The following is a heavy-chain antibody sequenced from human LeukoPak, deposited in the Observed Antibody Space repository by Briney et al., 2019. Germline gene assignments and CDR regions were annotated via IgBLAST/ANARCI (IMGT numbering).Heavy chain of an antibody. V-gene: IGHV3-43*01. CDR3: AKGMGNSGWYGRGYYYYGMDV. Sequence: GGSLGLSCAASGFTFDDYTMHWVRQAPGKDLEWVSLISWDGGSTYYADSVKGRFTISRDNSKNSLYLQMNSLRTEDTALYYCAKGMGNSGWYGRGYYYYGMDVWGQGTTVTVSS. CDR1: GFTFDDYT. J-gene: IGHJ6*02. D-gene: IGHD6-19*01. CDR2: ISWDGGST.